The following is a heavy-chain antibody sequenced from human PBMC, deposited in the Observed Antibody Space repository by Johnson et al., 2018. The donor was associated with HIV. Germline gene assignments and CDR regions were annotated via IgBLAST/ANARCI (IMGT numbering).Heavy chain of an antibody. CDR3: ARSGLFVLVVYAPDVFDI. CDR1: GFTFSDYY. CDR2: IRYDGSNK. Sequence: QVQLVESGGGLVKPGGSLRLSCAASGFTFSDYYMSWIRQAPGKGLEWVAFIRYDGSNKDYADSVKGRFPISRDNSKNTLYLQMNSLRAEDTAVYYCARSGLFVLVVYAPDVFDIWGQGTMVTVSS. D-gene: IGHD2-8*02. V-gene: IGHV3-30*02. J-gene: IGHJ3*02.